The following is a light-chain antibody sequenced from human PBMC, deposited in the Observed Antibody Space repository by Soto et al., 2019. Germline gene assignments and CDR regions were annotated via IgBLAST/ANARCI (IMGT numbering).Light chain of an antibody. Sequence: STLSASVGDRVTITCRASQSISNWLAWYQQKPGKAPKLLIYDASILESGVPSRFSGSGSGTEFTLTISSLQPDDFATYYCLQYTTYWTFGQGTNVDIK. CDR1: QSISNW. CDR2: DAS. J-gene: IGKJ1*01. CDR3: LQYTTYWT. V-gene: IGKV1-5*01.